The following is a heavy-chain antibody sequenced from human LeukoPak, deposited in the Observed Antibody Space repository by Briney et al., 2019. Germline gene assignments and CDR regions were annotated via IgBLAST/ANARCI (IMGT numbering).Heavy chain of an antibody. V-gene: IGHV3-23*01. CDR2: ISGSGGST. J-gene: IGHJ4*02. D-gene: IGHD6-19*01. Sequence: GGSLRLFCAASGFTFSSYAMSWVRQAPEKGLEWVSAISGSGGSTYYADSVKGRFTISRDNSKNTLYLQMNSLRAEDTAVYYCTVAGTPFDYWGQGTLVTVSS. CDR3: TVAGTPFDY. CDR1: GFTFSSYA.